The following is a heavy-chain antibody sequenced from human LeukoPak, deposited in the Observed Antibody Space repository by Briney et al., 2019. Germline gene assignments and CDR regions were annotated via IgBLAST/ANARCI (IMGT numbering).Heavy chain of an antibody. CDR1: RFTFSHYG. J-gene: IGHJ4*02. Sequence: GRSLRLSCTASRFTFSHYGMHWVPKPQAKGLEWLAVIFYDGSKQFYADSVKGRFTISRDNSKNTLYLEMNSLRAEDTAVYYCTRDIRSHYFDYWGQGTLVTVSS. CDR3: TRDIRSHYFDY. V-gene: IGHV3-33*01. D-gene: IGHD1-26*01. CDR2: IFYDGSKQ.